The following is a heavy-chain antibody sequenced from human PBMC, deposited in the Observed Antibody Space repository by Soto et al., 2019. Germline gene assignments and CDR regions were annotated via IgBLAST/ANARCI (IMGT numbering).Heavy chain of an antibody. Sequence: ASVKVSCKASGYTFTGYYMHWGRQAPGQGLEWMGWISAYNGNTNYAQKLQGRVTMTTDTSTSTAYMELRSLRSDFSAFYSCARMYYYGSVPSFRGQGTPVPVSP. J-gene: IGHJ4*02. CDR2: ISAYNGNT. CDR3: ARMYYYGSVPSF. V-gene: IGHV1-18*04. D-gene: IGHD3-10*01. CDR1: GYTFTGYY.